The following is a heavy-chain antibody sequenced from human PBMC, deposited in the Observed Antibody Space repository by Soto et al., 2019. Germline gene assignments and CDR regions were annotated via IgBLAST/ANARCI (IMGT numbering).Heavy chain of an antibody. Sequence: ASVKVSCKASGYTFTSYGISWVRQAPGQGLEWMGWISAYNGNTNYAQKLQGRVTMTTDTSTSTAYMELRSPRSGDTAVYYCARVRIDYDFWSGYSHTDYYYYYGMDVWGQGTTVTVSS. CDR3: ARVRIDYDFWSGYSHTDYYYYYGMDV. V-gene: IGHV1-18*04. CDR1: GYTFTSYG. J-gene: IGHJ6*02. D-gene: IGHD3-3*01. CDR2: ISAYNGNT.